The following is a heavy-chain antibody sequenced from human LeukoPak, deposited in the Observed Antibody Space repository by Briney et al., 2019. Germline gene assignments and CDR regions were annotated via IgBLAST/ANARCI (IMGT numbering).Heavy chain of an antibody. Sequence: GGSLRLSCAASGFTFSSYSMNWVRQAPGKGLEWVSYISSSSSTIYYADSVKGRFTISRDNAKNSLYLQMNSLRAEDTAVYYCARGVVNWNYVGDAFDIWGQGTMVTVSS. CDR3: ARGVVNWNYVGDAFDI. J-gene: IGHJ3*02. CDR1: GFTFSSYS. CDR2: ISSSSSTI. V-gene: IGHV3-48*01. D-gene: IGHD1-7*01.